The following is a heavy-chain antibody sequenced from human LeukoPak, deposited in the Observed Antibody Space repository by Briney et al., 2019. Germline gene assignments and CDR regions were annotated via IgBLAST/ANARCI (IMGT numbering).Heavy chain of an antibody. Sequence: GGSLRLSCAASGFTFSSYAMHWVRQAPGKGLEWVAVISYDGSNKYYADSVKGRFTISRDNSKNTLYLQMNSLRAEDTAVYCCARSSGGSCYSYFLFPCYFDYWGQGTLVTVSS. CDR2: ISYDGSNK. CDR1: GFTFSSYA. D-gene: IGHD2-15*01. V-gene: IGHV3-30*04. CDR3: ARSSGGSCYSYFLFPCYFDY. J-gene: IGHJ4*02.